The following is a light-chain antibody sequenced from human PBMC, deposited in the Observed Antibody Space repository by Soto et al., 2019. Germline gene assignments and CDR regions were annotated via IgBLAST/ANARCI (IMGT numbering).Light chain of an antibody. CDR3: GTWDNSLSAGV. CDR2: DND. V-gene: IGLV1-51*01. CDR1: SSNIGNNY. J-gene: IGLJ3*02. Sequence: QSVLTQPPSVSAAPGQKVTISCSGSSSNIGNNYVSWYQQLTGTAPKLLIYDNDKRPSGIPDRFSGSKSATSATLGITGLQTGDEADYYCGTWDNSLSAGVFGGGTKLTVL.